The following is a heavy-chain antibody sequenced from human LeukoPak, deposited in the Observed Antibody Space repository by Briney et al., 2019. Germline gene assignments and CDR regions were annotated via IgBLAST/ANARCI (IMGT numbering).Heavy chain of an antibody. V-gene: IGHV3-74*01. Sequence: GGSLRLSCAASGFTFSTYWLHWVRQAPGEGLVWVSRIDNDGSEKIYADSVKGRFTMSRDNAKSTLYLQMNSLKAEDKVVYYCARGGYHHGFDIWGQGTMVTVSS. CDR1: GFTFSTYW. D-gene: IGHD2-15*01. CDR3: ARGGYHHGFDI. J-gene: IGHJ3*02. CDR2: IDNDGSEK.